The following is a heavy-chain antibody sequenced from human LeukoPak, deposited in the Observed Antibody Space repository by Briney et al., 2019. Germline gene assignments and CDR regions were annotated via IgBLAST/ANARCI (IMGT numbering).Heavy chain of an antibody. Sequence: GGSLRLSCAASGFTFSDYYMSWIRQAPGKGLEWLSYIGSSNTIYSADSVKGRFTISRDNAKNSLYLQMNSLRTEDTALYYCAKGPFGELYFGDWGQGTLVTVSS. CDR1: GFTFSDYY. J-gene: IGHJ4*02. CDR3: AKGPFGELYFGD. CDR2: IGSSNTI. V-gene: IGHV3-11*01. D-gene: IGHD3-10*01.